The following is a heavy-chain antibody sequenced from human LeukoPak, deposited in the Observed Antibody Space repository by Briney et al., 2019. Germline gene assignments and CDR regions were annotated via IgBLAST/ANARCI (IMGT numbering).Heavy chain of an antibody. Sequence: ASVKVSCKASGYTFTSYNIHWLRQAPGQGLEWMGWINPPSGGTNYAQKFQGRVTMTRDTSISTAYMELSSLTSDDTAVYFCVRGGGTAHFDYWGQGTLVTVSS. CDR2: INPPSGGT. CDR1: GYTFTSYN. V-gene: IGHV1-2*02. CDR3: VRGGGTAHFDY. J-gene: IGHJ4*02. D-gene: IGHD1-26*01.